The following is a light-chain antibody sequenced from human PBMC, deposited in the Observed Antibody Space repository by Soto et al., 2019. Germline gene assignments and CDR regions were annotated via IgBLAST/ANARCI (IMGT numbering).Light chain of an antibody. Sequence: EMMMTQSPATLSVSPGERVTLSCRASQSVSSNLAWYQQKPGQAPSLLIYGAFTRATGIPARFSGTGSGTEFTLTISSLQSEDFALYYCQQYNDWPLTFGQGTKWIS. CDR1: QSVSSN. CDR2: GAF. J-gene: IGKJ1*01. CDR3: QQYNDWPLT. V-gene: IGKV3-15*01.